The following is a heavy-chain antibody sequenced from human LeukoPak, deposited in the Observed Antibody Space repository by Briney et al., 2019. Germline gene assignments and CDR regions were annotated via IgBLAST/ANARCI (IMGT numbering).Heavy chain of an antibody. CDR3: ARAAAGTKFDY. Sequence: GASVKVSCRASGYTFTGYYMHWVRQAPGQGLEWMRRINPNSGGTNYAQKFQGRVTMTRDTSISTAYMELSRLRSDDTAVYYCARAAAGTKFDYWGQGTLVTVSS. V-gene: IGHV1-2*06. J-gene: IGHJ4*02. D-gene: IGHD6-13*01. CDR2: INPNSGGT. CDR1: GYTFTGYY.